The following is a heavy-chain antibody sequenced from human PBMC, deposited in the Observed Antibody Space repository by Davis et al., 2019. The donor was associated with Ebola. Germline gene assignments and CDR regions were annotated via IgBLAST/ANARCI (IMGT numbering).Heavy chain of an antibody. CDR1: GFTVSSEY. J-gene: IGHJ5*02. CDR2: LYTGDNA. D-gene: IGHD3-9*01. V-gene: IGHV3-53*01. CDR3: ARVNAATGYSRFDL. Sequence: GGSLRLSCAASGFTVSSEYMSWFRQAPGKGLEWVSTLYTGDNAYYAHSVKGRFTTSRDNAKNSLYLEMNSLRAEDTAFYHCARVNAATGYSRFDLWGQGTLVIVSS.